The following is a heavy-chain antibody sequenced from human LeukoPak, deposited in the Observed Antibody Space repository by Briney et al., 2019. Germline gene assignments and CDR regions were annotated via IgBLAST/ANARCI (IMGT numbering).Heavy chain of an antibody. J-gene: IGHJ4*02. Sequence: GGSLRLSCAASGFTFSSYSMTWVRQAPGKGLEWVSSISSSSSYIYYADSVKGRFTISRDNAKNSLYLQMNSLRAEDTAVYYCAREIGYYDSRGYFDYWGQGTLVTVSS. D-gene: IGHD3-22*01. CDR1: GFTFSSYS. CDR2: ISSSSSYI. CDR3: AREIGYYDSRGYFDY. V-gene: IGHV3-21*01.